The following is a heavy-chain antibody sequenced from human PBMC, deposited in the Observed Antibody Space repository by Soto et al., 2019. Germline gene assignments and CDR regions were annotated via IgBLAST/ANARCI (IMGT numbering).Heavy chain of an antibody. D-gene: IGHD3-10*01. CDR1: GYTFSSYC. J-gene: IGHJ4*02. CDR2: ISAYNGHT. Sequence: ASLNVSCKTSGYTFSSYCFILLLQSPLQWLELMGWISAYNGHTNYAQNFQGRVTMTTDTSTSAAYMELRSLRSDDTAVYHCARARIPMVPGVIPTSVAPFELWGQGTMV. CDR3: ARARIPMVPGVIPTSVAPFEL. V-gene: IGHV1-18*01.